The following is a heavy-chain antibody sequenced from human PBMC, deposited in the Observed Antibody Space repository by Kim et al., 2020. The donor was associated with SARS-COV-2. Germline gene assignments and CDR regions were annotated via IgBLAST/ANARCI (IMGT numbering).Heavy chain of an antibody. CDR2: ISYDGSNK. J-gene: IGHJ4*01. V-gene: IGHV3-30*04. D-gene: IGHD2-21*02. CDR3: AREMEIVVVTATFDY. Sequence: GGSLRLSCAASGFTFSSYAMHWVRQAPGKGLEWVAVISYDGSNKYYADSVKGRFTISRDNSKNTLYLQMNSLRAEDTAVYYCAREMEIVVVTATFDYWG. CDR1: GFTFSSYA.